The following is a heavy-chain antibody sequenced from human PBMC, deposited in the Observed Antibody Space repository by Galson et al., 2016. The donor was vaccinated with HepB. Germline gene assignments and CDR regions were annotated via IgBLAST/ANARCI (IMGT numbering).Heavy chain of an antibody. J-gene: IGHJ4*02. Sequence: SLRLSCAASGFTFSSYWMHWVRQAPGKGLVWVSRIRGNGGAPSYADSVRGRFTISRDNAKNTLYLQMNSLRVEDTAVYYCARDHGGYNSMGDWGQGTLVTVSS. CDR3: ARDHGGYNSMGD. V-gene: IGHV3-74*01. D-gene: IGHD5-24*01. CDR2: IRGNGGAP. CDR1: GFTFSSYW.